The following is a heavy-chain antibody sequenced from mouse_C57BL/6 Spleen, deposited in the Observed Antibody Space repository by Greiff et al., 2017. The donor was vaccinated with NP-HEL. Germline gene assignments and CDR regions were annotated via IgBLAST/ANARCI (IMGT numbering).Heavy chain of an antibody. V-gene: IGHV5-4*03. J-gene: IGHJ1*03. CDR2: ISDGGSYT. CDR1: GFTFSSYA. Sequence: EVKLVESGGGLVKPGGSLKLSCAASGFTFSSYAMSWVRQTPEKRLEWVATISDGGSYTYYPDNVKGRFTISRDNAKNNLYLQMSHLKSEDTAMYYCARPPDYYGSSSWYFDVWGTGTTVTVSS. CDR3: ARPPDYYGSSSWYFDV. D-gene: IGHD1-1*01.